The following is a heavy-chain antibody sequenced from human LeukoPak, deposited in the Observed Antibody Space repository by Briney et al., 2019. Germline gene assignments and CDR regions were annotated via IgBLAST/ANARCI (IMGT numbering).Heavy chain of an antibody. CDR3: ARDFTVRGEMDY. CDR1: GGSISSNSYY. J-gene: IGHJ4*02. D-gene: IGHD3-10*01. CDR2: ISYSGST. Sequence: SETLSFTCTVSGGSISSNSYYWGWIRQPPGRGLEWIGSISYSGSTYYNPSLKSRVTISVDTSKNQFSLKLGSVTAADTAVYYCARDFTVRGEMDYWGQGTLVTVSS. V-gene: IGHV4-39*07.